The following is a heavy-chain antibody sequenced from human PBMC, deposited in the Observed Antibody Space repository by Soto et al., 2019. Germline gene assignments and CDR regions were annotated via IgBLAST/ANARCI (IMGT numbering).Heavy chain of an antibody. CDR3: ARDLWEYSSGYYDY. J-gene: IGHJ4*02. CDR2: ISYDGSNK. Sequence: GGSLRLSCAASGFTFSSYAMHWVRQAPGKGLEWVAVISYDGSNKYYADSVKGRFTISRDNSKNTLYLQMNSLRAEDTAVYYCARDLWEYSSGYYDYWGQGTLVTVSS. V-gene: IGHV3-30-3*01. CDR1: GFTFSSYA. D-gene: IGHD3-22*01.